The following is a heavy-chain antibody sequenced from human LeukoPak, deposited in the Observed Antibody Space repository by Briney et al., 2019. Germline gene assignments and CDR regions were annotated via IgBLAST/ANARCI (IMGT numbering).Heavy chain of an antibody. D-gene: IGHD6-13*01. CDR1: GFTFSEFA. J-gene: IGHJ4*02. CDR3: ARDWAGMTAPGPFDY. CDR2: IWYDGSDK. V-gene: IGHV3-33*01. Sequence: PGRSLRLSCAASGFTFSEFAMHWVRQVPGKGLEWVAAIWYDGSDKYYADSVKGRFTISRDNSKNTLYLQMNSLRAEDTAVYYCARDWAGMTAPGPFDYWGQGTLVTVSS.